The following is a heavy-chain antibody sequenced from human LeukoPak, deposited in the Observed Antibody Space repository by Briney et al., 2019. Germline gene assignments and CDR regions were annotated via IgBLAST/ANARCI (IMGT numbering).Heavy chain of an antibody. D-gene: IGHD6-19*01. V-gene: IGHV1-2*02. Sequence: ASVKVSCKASGYTFTGYYMHWVRQAPGQGLEWMGWINPNSGGTNYAQKFQGRVTMTRDTSISTAYMELSGLRSDDTAVYYCARLIAVAGIWLFDPWGQGTLVTVSS. CDR1: GYTFTGYY. CDR3: ARLIAVAGIWLFDP. CDR2: INPNSGGT. J-gene: IGHJ5*02.